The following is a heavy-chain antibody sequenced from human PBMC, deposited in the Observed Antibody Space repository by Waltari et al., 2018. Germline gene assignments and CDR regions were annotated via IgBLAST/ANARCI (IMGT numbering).Heavy chain of an antibody. CDR2: ISISGTKL. CDR1: GFRFSSSS. Sequence: EVQLLESGGGFVQPGGSFRLSCVVSGFRFSSSSMSWVRQAPGKGLEWVSSISISGTKLYYADSVKGRFTISRDNSKNALHLQMNSLRAEDTAIYYCAKEIRPNDFWGQGTLVTVSS. D-gene: IGHD1-1*01. V-gene: IGHV3-23*01. J-gene: IGHJ4*02. CDR3: AKEIRPNDF.